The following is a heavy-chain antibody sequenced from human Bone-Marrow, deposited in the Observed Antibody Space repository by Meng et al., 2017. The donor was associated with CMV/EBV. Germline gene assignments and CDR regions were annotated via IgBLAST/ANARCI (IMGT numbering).Heavy chain of an antibody. V-gene: IGHV3-48*04. J-gene: IGHJ3*02. CDR2: ISNSGSAK. CDR1: GFTFSSYT. D-gene: IGHD3-16*01. CDR3: ARGRGSLLGI. Sequence: GESLKISCAASGFTFSSYTMNWVRQAPGKGLEWVSYISNSGSAKYYADSLRGRFTISRDNAKNSLYLQMNSLRADDTAVYYCARGRGSLLGIWGQGTMVTVSS.